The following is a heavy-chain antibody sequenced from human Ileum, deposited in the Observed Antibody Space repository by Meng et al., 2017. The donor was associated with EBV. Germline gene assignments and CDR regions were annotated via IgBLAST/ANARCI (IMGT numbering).Heavy chain of an antibody. J-gene: IGHJ4*02. V-gene: IGHV4-4*02. CDR2: VYHRGDT. CDR1: GDSISSVIW. CDR3: GRDQGRELINH. Sequence: QVQVQESGPGWGKPAGTLSLTCTVSGDSISSVIWWGWVRQPPGKGLEWLGEVYHRGDTNYNPSLKSRVDISVDKSKNQFYLSLFSVTAADTAVYYCGRDQGRELINHWGQGTLVTVSS. D-gene: IGHD1-7*01.